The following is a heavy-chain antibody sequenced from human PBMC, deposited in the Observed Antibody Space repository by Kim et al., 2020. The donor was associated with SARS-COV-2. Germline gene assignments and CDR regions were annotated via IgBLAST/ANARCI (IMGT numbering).Heavy chain of an antibody. CDR1: GFTFRNYW. V-gene: IGHV3-7*03. CDR3: ARDPARFSWFDP. Sequence: GGSLRLSCAASGFTFRNYWMSWIRQTPAKGLEWVANIREDGSQRYYVDAVKGRFTISRDNAKDSLYLQMDSQRAEDTAVYYCARDPARFSWFDPWGQGTLVLVPS. CDR2: IREDGSQR. J-gene: IGHJ5*02.